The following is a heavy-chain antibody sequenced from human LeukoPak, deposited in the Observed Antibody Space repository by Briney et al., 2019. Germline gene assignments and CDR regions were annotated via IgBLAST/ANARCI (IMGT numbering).Heavy chain of an antibody. D-gene: IGHD2-21*01. V-gene: IGHV4-34*01. CDR2: INHSGRT. CDR1: GGSFSGYY. CDR3: ARGYVGDNKGNWFDP. J-gene: IGHJ5*02. Sequence: PSETLSLTCAVYGGSFSGYYWSWIRQPPGKGLEWIGEINHSGRTNYNPSLKSRVTISVDTSKNQLSLKLSSVTAADTAVYYCARGYVGDNKGNWFDPWGQGTLVTVSS.